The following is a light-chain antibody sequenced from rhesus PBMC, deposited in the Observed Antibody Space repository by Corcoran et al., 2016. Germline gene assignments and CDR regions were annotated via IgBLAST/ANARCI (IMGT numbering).Light chain of an antibody. V-gene: IGKV1-74*01. J-gene: IGKJ1*01. CDR1: ENVNNF. CDR2: KAS. CDR3: QEGSGTRT. Sequence: DIQMTQSPSSLSASVGDRVTITCRASENVNNFLNWYQQKPGKAPNLLIYKASTLQTGVPSRFSGIGSGTDYTFTIRSLQPEDVGTYYVQEGSGTRTFGQGTKVEIK.